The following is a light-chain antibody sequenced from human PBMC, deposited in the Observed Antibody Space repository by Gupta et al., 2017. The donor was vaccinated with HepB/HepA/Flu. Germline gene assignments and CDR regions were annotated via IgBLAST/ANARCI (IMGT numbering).Light chain of an antibody. V-gene: IGLV2-23*02. CDR3: CSYAGSSILI. Sequence: QSALTQPASVSGSPGQSITISCIGTNSDVGSYNLVSWYQQHPGKAPKFMIYEVSKRPSGVSNRFSGSKSGNTASLTISGRQAEDEADYYCCSYAGSSILIFGGGTKLTV. CDR1: NSDVGSYNL. J-gene: IGLJ2*01. CDR2: EVS.